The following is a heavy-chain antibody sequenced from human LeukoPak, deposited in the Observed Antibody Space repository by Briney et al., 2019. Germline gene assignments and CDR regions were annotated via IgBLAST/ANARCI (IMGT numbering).Heavy chain of an antibody. V-gene: IGHV3-30*03. D-gene: IGHD1-26*01. Sequence: GGSLRLSCAASGFTFSTYIMNWVRQAPGKGLEWVAVISYDGSNKYYADSVKGRFTISRDNSKNTLYLQMNSLRAEDTAVYYCARDCCSGSYYFDYWGQGTLVTVSS. J-gene: IGHJ4*02. CDR3: ARDCCSGSYYFDY. CDR1: GFTFSTYI. CDR2: ISYDGSNK.